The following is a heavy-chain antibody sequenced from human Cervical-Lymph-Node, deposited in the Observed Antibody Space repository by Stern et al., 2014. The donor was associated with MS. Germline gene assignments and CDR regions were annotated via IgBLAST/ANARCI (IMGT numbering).Heavy chain of an antibody. CDR1: GFTFTSYG. CDR2: ITDDNGNT. Sequence: QVKLVQSGAEVKKPRASVKVSCKASGFTFTSYGISLVRKAPGPGIAWMGMITDDNGNTNQAQKLQRRVTMTTDTSTSTANMELRSLRSDDTAVYYCTRGLLGSENAFDIWGQGTMVTVSS. CDR3: TRGLLGSENAFDI. J-gene: IGHJ3*02. V-gene: IGHV1-18*01. D-gene: IGHD2-15*01.